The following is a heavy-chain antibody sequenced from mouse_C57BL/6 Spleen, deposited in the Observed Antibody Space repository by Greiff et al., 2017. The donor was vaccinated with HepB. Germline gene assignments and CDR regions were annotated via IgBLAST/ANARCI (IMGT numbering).Heavy chain of an antibody. D-gene: IGHD2-2*01. V-gene: IGHV7-1*01. CDR3: ARDAGGYDYYAMDY. J-gene: IGHJ4*01. Sequence: EVKVVESGGGLVQSGRSLRLSCATSGFTFSDFYMEWVRQAPGKGLEWIAASRNKANDYTTEYSASVKGRFIVSRATSQIILYLQMNALIAEDTAIYYCARDAGGYDYYAMDYWGQGTSVTVSS. CDR1: GFTFSDFY. CDR2: SRNKANDYTT.